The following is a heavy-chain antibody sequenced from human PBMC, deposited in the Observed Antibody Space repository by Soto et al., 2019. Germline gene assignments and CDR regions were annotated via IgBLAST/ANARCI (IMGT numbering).Heavy chain of an antibody. Sequence: SVKVSCKASGGTFSSYAISWVPQAPGQGLEWMGGIIPIFGTANYAQKFQGRVTITADESTSTAYMELSSLRSEDTAVYYCAREIDSSGYFYYFDYWGQGTLCTVSS. CDR3: AREIDSSGYFYYFDY. CDR1: GGTFSSYA. J-gene: IGHJ4*02. D-gene: IGHD3-22*01. CDR2: IIPIFGTA. V-gene: IGHV1-69*13.